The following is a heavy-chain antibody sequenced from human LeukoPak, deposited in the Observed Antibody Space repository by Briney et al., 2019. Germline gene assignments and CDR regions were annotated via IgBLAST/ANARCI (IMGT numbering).Heavy chain of an antibody. CDR3: ALVHVEGYCSSTSCYAFDY. Sequence: GGSLRLSCAASGFTFSSYSMNWVRQAPGKGLEWVSSTSSSSSYIYYADSVKGRFTISRDNAKNSLYLQMNSLRAEDTAVYYCALVHVEGYCSSTSCYAFDYWGQGTLVTVSS. J-gene: IGHJ4*02. CDR1: GFTFSSYS. D-gene: IGHD2-2*01. V-gene: IGHV3-21*01. CDR2: TSSSSSYI.